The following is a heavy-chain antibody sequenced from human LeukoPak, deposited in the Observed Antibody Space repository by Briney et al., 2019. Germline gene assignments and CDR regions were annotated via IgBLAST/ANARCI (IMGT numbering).Heavy chain of an antibody. V-gene: IGHV1-69*02. CDR3: ARAGIYYYYYMDV. Sequence: AVKVSCKPSRGTFSRYTISWVRQAPGQRVEWMGRIIPILGIANHAQKFQRRVTITADKSTSTAYMELSSLRSEDTAVYYCARAGIYYYYYMDVWGKGTTVTVPS. D-gene: IGHD3-10*01. J-gene: IGHJ6*03. CDR1: RGTFSRYT. CDR2: IIPILGIA.